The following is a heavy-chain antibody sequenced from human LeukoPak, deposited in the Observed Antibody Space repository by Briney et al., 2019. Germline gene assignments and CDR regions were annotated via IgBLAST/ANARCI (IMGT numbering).Heavy chain of an antibody. Sequence: GGSLRLSCAASGFTFSDYYMSWIRQAPGKGVEWVSYISSSGSTIYYADSVKGRFTISRDDAKNSLYLQMNSLRAEDTAVYYCARDHSSSWPNFDYWGQGTLVTVSS. V-gene: IGHV3-11*04. CDR3: ARDHSSSWPNFDY. CDR1: GFTFSDYY. J-gene: IGHJ4*02. D-gene: IGHD6-13*01. CDR2: ISSSGSTI.